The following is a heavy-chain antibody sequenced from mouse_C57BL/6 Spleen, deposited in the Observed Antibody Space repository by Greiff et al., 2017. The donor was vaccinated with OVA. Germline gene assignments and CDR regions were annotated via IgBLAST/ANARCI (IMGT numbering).Heavy chain of an antibody. CDR1: GYTFTSYW. Sequence: QVQLQQSGAELAKPGASVKLSCKASGYTFTSYWMHWVKQRPGQGLEWIGYINPSSGYTKYNQKFKDKATLTADKSSSTAYMQLSSLTYEDSAVXYCARLIDSSGYVGAMDYWGQGTSVTVSS. D-gene: IGHD3-2*02. CDR2: INPSSGYT. J-gene: IGHJ4*01. V-gene: IGHV1-7*01. CDR3: ARLIDSSGYVGAMDY.